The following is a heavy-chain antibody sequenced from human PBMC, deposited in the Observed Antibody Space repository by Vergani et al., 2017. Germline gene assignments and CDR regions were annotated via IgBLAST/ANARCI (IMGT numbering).Heavy chain of an antibody. CDR3: TTARPRSGWP. D-gene: IGHD6-19*01. CDR1: GFTFSGSA. V-gene: IGHV3-73*01. CDR2: IRSKANSYAT. Sequence: EVQLVESGGGLVQPGGSLKLSCAASGFTFSGSAMHWVRQASGKGLEWVGRIRSKANSYATAYAASVKGRFTISRDDSKNTAYLQMNSLKTEDTAVYYCTTARPRSGWPWGQGTLVTVSS. J-gene: IGHJ5*02.